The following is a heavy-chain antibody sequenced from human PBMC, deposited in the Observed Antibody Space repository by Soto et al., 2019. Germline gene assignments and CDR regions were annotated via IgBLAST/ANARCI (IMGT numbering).Heavy chain of an antibody. J-gene: IGHJ4*02. Sequence: SETLSLTCAVYGGSFSGYYWSWIRQPPGKGLEWIGEINHSGSTNYNPSLKSRVTISVDTSKNQFSLKLSSVTAADTAVYYCARFFIVVPAAIGYYFDYWGQGTLVTVSS. V-gene: IGHV4-34*01. CDR3: ARFFIVVPAAIGYYFDY. D-gene: IGHD2-2*01. CDR1: GGSFSGYY. CDR2: INHSGST.